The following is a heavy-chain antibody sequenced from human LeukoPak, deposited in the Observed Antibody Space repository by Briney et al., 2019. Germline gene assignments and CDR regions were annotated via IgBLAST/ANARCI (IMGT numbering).Heavy chain of an antibody. V-gene: IGHV1-3*01. CDR1: GYTFTSYA. J-gene: IGHJ5*02. CDR2: INAGNGNT. Sequence: ASVKVSCKASGYTFTSYAMHWVRQAPGQRLEWMGLINAGNGNTKYSQKFQGRVTITRDTSASTAYMVLSSLRSEDTAVYYCARDQGGYCSSTSCYEEGFNWFDPWGQGTLVTVSS. CDR3: ARDQGGYCSSTSCYEEGFNWFDP. D-gene: IGHD2-2*01.